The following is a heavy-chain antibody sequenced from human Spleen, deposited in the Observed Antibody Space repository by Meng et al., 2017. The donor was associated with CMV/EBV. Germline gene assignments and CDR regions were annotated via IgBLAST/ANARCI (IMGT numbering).Heavy chain of an antibody. D-gene: IGHD2-2*01. CDR3: ARASGYCSSPTCSPSTHYYHNGMDV. CDR2: ISAYNGNT. CDR1: GYTFTSYG. J-gene: IGHJ6*02. V-gene: IGHV1-18*01. Sequence: ASVKVSCKASGYTFTSYGISWVRQAPGQGLEWMGWISAYNGNTNYAQKLQGRVTMTTDTSTSTAYMELSSLRFEDTAVYYCARASGYCSSPTCSPSTHYYHNGMDVWGQGTTGTVSS.